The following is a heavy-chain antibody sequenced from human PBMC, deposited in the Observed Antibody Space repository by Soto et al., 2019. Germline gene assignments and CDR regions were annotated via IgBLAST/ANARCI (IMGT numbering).Heavy chain of an antibody. CDR3: ARGLGYTNWFDP. CDR2: IYHSEST. V-gene: IGHV4-30-2*01. D-gene: IGHD6-13*01. CDR1: GVSINSADYS. J-gene: IGHJ5*02. Sequence: SETLSLTCTVSGVSINSADYSWNWIRQPPGKGLEWIGYIYHSESTHYNPSLKSRVTISVDRSKNQFSLNLNSVTAADTAVYYCARGLGYTNWFDPWGQGTLVTVSS.